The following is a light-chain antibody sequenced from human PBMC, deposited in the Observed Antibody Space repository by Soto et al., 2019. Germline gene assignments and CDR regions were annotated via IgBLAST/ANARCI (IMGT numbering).Light chain of an antibody. J-gene: IGKJ1*01. V-gene: IGKV3-20*01. CDR1: QSVSSSY. CDR2: GAS. CDR3: QQYGNSPQT. Sequence: EIVLTQSPGTLSLSPGERATLSCRASQSVSSSYLAWYQQKPGQAPSLLIYGASNRATGIPDRFSGSGSGTDFTLTISRLEPEDFAVYYCQQYGNSPQTFGQGTKVEIK.